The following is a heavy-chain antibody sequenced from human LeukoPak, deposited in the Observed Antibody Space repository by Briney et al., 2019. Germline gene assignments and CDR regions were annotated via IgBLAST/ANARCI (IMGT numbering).Heavy chain of an antibody. V-gene: IGHV1-69*06. CDR1: GYTFSGYY. Sequence: SVKVSCKASGYTFSGYYMQWVRQAPGQGLEWMGGIIPIFGTANYAQKFQGRVTITADKSTSTAYMELSSLRSEDTAVYYCAREGYCSSTSCNGFFDYWGQGTLVTVSS. CDR2: IIPIFGTA. D-gene: IGHD2-2*01. J-gene: IGHJ4*02. CDR3: AREGYCSSTSCNGFFDY.